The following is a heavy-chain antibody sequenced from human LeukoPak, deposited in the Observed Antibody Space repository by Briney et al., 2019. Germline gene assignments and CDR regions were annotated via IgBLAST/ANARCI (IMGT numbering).Heavy chain of an antibody. Sequence: ASVKVSCKASGYTFTSYGISWVRQAPGQGLEWMGWINPNSSFTNYAQKFQGRVTMTRDTSISTAYMELSRLRSDDTAVYYCARLADCSSSSCRSFDYWGQGTLVTVSS. CDR3: ARLADCSSSSCRSFDY. CDR2: INPNSSFT. V-gene: IGHV1-2*02. CDR1: GYTFTSYG. J-gene: IGHJ4*02. D-gene: IGHD2-2*01.